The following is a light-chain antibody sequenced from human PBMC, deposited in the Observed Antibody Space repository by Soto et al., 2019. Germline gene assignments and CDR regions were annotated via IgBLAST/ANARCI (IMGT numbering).Light chain of an antibody. CDR1: QTVSNK. CDR3: HQRKSWPRT. Sequence: EIVLTQSPATLSSSPGERATLSCRASQTVSNKLAWYQRKPGQAPRLLIYDTSNRATGIPARFSGSGSGTDFTLTIRRIETEDFAVYYCHQRKSWPRTFGQGTKVDIK. J-gene: IGKJ1*01. V-gene: IGKV3-11*01. CDR2: DTS.